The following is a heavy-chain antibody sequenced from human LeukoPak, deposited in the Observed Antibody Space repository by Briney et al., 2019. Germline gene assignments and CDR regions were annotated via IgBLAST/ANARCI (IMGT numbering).Heavy chain of an antibody. CDR2: ISGRGDKT. CDR3: AKDTSAWWYHRAYMDV. Sequence: GGSLRLFCAASGFTFSNYAMSWVRQAPGRGLEWVSAISGRGDKTYHADSVKGRFTISRDNSRNTLSLQVNSLRAEDTAVYYCAKDTSAWWYHRAYMDVWGKGTTVTVS. J-gene: IGHJ6*03. V-gene: IGHV3-23*01. CDR1: GFTFSNYA. D-gene: IGHD2-15*01.